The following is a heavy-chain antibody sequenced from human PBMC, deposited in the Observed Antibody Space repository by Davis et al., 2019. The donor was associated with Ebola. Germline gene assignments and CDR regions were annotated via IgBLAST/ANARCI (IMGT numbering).Heavy chain of an antibody. CDR3: ARSGGGWFDP. CDR2: IYYSGST. CDR1: GGSISSYY. J-gene: IGHJ5*02. D-gene: IGHD1-26*01. V-gene: IGHV4-59*05. Sequence: PSETLSLTCTVSGGSISSYYWSWIRQPPGKGLEWIGSIYYSGSTYYNPSLKSRVTISVDTSKNQFSLKLSSVTAADTAVYYCARSGGGWFDPWGQGTLVTVSS.